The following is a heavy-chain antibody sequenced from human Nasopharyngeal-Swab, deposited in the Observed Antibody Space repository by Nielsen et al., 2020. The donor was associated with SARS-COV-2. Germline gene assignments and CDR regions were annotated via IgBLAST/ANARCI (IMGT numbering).Heavy chain of an antibody. CDR2: IYYSGST. V-gene: IGHV4-59*13. Sequence: SETLSLTCTVSGGSISSYYWSWIRQPPGKGLEWIGYIYYSGSTNYNPSLKSRVTISVDTSKYQFSLKLSSVTAADTAVYYCARVAYYYDSSGTTTRNNAFDIWGQGTMVTVSS. CDR1: GGSISSYY. J-gene: IGHJ3*02. D-gene: IGHD3-22*01. CDR3: ARVAYYYDSSGTTTRNNAFDI.